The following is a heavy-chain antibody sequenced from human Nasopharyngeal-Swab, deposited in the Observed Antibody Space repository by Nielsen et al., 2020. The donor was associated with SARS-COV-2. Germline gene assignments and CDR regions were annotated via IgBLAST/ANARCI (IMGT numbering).Heavy chain of an antibody. CDR3: ARDGLDYDFWSAYFMDV. Sequence: GGPLRLPFAAPGSTSNNYNFNWVRQAPGKGLEWVPSISSSSSYIYYADSVKGRFTISRDNAKNSLYLQMNSLRAEDTAVYYCARDGLDYDFWSAYFMDVWGQGTTVTVSS. CDR2: ISSSSSYI. J-gene: IGHJ6*02. D-gene: IGHD3-3*01. CDR1: GSTSNNYN. V-gene: IGHV3-21*01.